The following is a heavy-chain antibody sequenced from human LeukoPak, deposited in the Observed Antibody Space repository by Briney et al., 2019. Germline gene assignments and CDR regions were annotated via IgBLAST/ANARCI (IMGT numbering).Heavy chain of an antibody. Sequence: ASVKVSCKVSGYTLTELSMHWVRQAPGKGLEWMGGFDPEDGETIYAQKFQGRVTMTEDTSTDTAYMELSSLRSEDTAVYYCATWFGELYGMDVWGQGTTVTVSS. D-gene: IGHD3-10*01. V-gene: IGHV1-24*01. CDR1: GYTLTELS. J-gene: IGHJ6*02. CDR2: FDPEDGET. CDR3: ATWFGELYGMDV.